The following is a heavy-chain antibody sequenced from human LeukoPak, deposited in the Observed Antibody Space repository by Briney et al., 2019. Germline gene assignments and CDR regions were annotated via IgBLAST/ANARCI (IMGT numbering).Heavy chain of an antibody. V-gene: IGHV4-4*09. J-gene: IGHJ5*02. CDR1: GGSISSYY. CDR3: ARHRGARCSSTSCWNNWFDP. D-gene: IGHD2-2*01. CDR2: IYTIGST. Sequence: PSETLSLTCTVSGGSISSYYWSWIRPPPGKGLEWIGYIYTIGSTNYNPSLKSRVTISVDTSKNQFSLKLSSATAADTAVYYCARHRGARCSSTSCWNNWFDPWGRGTLVTVSS.